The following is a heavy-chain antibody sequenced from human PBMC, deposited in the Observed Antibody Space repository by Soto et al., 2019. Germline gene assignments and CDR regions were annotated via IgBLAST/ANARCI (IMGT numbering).Heavy chain of an antibody. CDR1: GYTFTSYA. D-gene: IGHD3-22*01. CDR2: INPSGGST. J-gene: IGHJ4*02. CDR3: AAAWGPTYYYDSSGYNFDY. Sequence: ASVKVSCKASGYTFTSYAMHWVRQAPGQGLEWMGIINPSGGSTSYAQKFQERVTITRDMSTSTAYTELSSLRSEDTAVYYCAAAWGPTYYYDSSGYNFDYWGQGTLVTVSS. V-gene: IGHV1-46*01.